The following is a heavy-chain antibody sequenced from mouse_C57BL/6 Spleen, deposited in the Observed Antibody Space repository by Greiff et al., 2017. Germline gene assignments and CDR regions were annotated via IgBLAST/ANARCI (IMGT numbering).Heavy chain of an antibody. CDR2: ISYDGSN. D-gene: IGHD2-3*01. CDR1: GYSITSGYY. V-gene: IGHV3-6*01. CDR3: ASWGLLRSMDY. Sequence: EVKLVESGPGLVKPSQSLSLTCSVTGYSITSGYYWNWIRQFPGNKLEWMGYISYDGSNNYNPSLKNRISITRDTSKNQFFLKLNSVTTEDTATYYCASWGLLRSMDYWGQGTSVTVSS. J-gene: IGHJ4*01.